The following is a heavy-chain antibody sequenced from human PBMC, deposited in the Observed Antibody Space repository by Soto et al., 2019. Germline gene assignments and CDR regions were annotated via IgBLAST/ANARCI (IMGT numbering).Heavy chain of an antibody. Sequence: APLKDAGTGAGYALSVLSMYCVQQAPGKGLEWMGCFDPEDSETIYAQKFQGRVTMTEDTSTDTAYMELSGLRSEDTDVYCCANWRQLWRFGYWGQRTLGTVPS. CDR1: GYALSVLS. CDR3: ANWRQLWRFGY. V-gene: IGHV1-24*01. CDR2: FDPEDSET. D-gene: IGHD5-18*01. J-gene: IGHJ4*02.